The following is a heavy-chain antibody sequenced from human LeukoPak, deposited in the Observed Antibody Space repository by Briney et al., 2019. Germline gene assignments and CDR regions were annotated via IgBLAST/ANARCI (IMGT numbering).Heavy chain of an antibody. CDR2: IKPDGSDK. Sequence: PGGSLRLSCAASGFTFSTYWMSWVRQAPGKGLEWVANIKPDGSDKYYVDSVKGRFTISRDDAKNSVYLQMNSLRAEDTAVYYCAREGYSNGLDYWGQGALVTVSS. CDR3: AREGYSNGLDY. D-gene: IGHD4-11*01. V-gene: IGHV3-7*01. CDR1: GFTFSTYW. J-gene: IGHJ4*02.